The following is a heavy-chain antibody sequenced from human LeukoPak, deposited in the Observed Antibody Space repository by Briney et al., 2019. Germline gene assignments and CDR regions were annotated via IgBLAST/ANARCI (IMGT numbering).Heavy chain of an antibody. CDR2: ISWNSGSI. CDR3: ARDRFRTFDY. J-gene: IGHJ4*02. Sequence: GRSLRLSCAASGFTFDDYAMHWVRQAPGKGLEWVSGISWNSGSIGYADSVKGRFTISRDNAKNSLYLQMNSLRAEDTAVYYCARDRFRTFDYWGQGTLVTVSS. CDR1: GFTFDDYA. V-gene: IGHV3-9*01.